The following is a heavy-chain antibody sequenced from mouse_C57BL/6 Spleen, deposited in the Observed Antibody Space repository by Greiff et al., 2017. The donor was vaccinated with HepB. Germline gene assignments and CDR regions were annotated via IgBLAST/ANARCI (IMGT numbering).Heavy chain of an antibody. CDR3: ARNRTTNYFDY. D-gene: IGHD1-1*01. J-gene: IGHJ2*01. CDR2: IYPGDGDT. V-gene: IGHV1-80*01. CDR1: GYAFSSYW. Sequence: VQLQQSGAELVKPGASVKISCKASGYAFSSYWMNWVKQRPGKGLEWIGQIYPGDGDTNYNGKFKGKATLTADKSSSTAYMQLSSLTSEDSAVYFCARNRTTNYFDYWGQGTTLTVSS.